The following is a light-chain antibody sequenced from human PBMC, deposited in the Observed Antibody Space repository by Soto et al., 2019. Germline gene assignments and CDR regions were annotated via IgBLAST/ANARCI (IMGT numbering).Light chain of an antibody. Sequence: DMEMTQSPSSLSASVADRVTITCRASQSISNYLNWYQHKPGKVPKLLIYAASSLQSGVPTRFSGSGSGTDFTLTINSLQPEDFATYYCQQSYGTPLTFGGGTKIEIK. V-gene: IGKV1-39*01. CDR2: AAS. CDR1: QSISNY. CDR3: QQSYGTPLT. J-gene: IGKJ4*01.